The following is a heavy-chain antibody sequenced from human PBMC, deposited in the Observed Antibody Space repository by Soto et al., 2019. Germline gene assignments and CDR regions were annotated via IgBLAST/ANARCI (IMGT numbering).Heavy chain of an antibody. D-gene: IGHD2-2*01. J-gene: IGHJ6*03. CDR1: GGSINSRGYY. V-gene: IGHV4-39*01. CDR2: VSYSGSN. CDR3: ARFVVPAAPYSSYYYIDV. Sequence: TSETLSLTCTVSGGSINSRGYYSGWVRQPPGKGLEWIGSVSYSGSNYYNPSLKSRVTISLDTSQNQFSLKLTSVTAADTAVFYCARFVVPAAPYSSYYYIDVWGKGTTVTVSS.